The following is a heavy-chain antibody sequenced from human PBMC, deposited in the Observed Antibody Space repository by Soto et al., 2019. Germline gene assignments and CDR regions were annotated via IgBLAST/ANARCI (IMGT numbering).Heavy chain of an antibody. D-gene: IGHD3-22*01. V-gene: IGHV1-69*13. CDR2: IIPIFGTA. J-gene: IGHJ5*02. CDR1: GGTFSSYA. CDR3: ARAHPTYYYDSSGSKTSWFDP. Sequence: SVKVSCKASGGTFSSYAISWVRQAPGQGLEWMGGIIPIFGTANYAQKFQGRVTITADESTSTAYMELSSLRSEDTAVYYCARAHPTYYYDSSGSKTSWFDPWGQGTLVTVSS.